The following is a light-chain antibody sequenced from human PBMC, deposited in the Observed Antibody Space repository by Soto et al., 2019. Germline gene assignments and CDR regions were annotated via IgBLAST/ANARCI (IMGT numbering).Light chain of an antibody. CDR1: QSVGNNY. CDR2: EAS. Sequence: EIVLTQSPGTLSLSPGEGATLSCRASQSVGNNYVAWFQQKPGQAPRVLIYEASNRASGIPDRFSGSGSGTDFTLTISRLEPGDYAVFYCQQYCISPITFGQGTRLEI. J-gene: IGKJ5*01. CDR3: QQYCISPIT. V-gene: IGKV3-20*01.